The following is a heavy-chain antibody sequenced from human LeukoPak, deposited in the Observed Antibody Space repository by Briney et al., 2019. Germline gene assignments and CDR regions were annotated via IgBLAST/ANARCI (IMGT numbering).Heavy chain of an antibody. J-gene: IGHJ4*02. Sequence: PGRSLRLSCAASGFTFSSYGMHWVRQAPGKGLEWVAVISYDGSNKYYADSVKGRFTISRDNSKNTLYLQMNSLRAEDTAVYYCAKGPSAPVVPTLPFDYWGQGTLVTVSS. D-gene: IGHD3-10*01. CDR1: GFTFSSYG. V-gene: IGHV3-30*18. CDR2: ISYDGSNK. CDR3: AKGPSAPVVPTLPFDY.